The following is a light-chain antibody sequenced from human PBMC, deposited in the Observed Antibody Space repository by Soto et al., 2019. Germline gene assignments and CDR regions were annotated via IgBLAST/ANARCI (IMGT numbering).Light chain of an antibody. CDR1: SSDVGGYNH. CDR2: AVS. CDR3: CSYTGLSTVV. V-gene: IGLV2-14*01. Sequence: QSVLTQPASVSGSPGQSITISCTGTSSDVGGYNHVSWYQHSPGKAPKLILFAVSDRPSGVSHRFSGSKSGNTASLTISGLQADDEADYYCCSYTGLSTVVFGGGTKLTVL. J-gene: IGLJ2*01.